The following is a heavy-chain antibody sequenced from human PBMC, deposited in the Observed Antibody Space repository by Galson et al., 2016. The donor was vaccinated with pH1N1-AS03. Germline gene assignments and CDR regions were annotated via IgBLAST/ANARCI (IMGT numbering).Heavy chain of an antibody. V-gene: IGHV4-59*02. CDR1: GGSVSGYY. CDR2: IYYKGST. CDR3: ARVTGFYQISALNI. J-gene: IGHJ3*02. Sequence: LSLTCTVSGGSVSGYYWSWIRPPPGKGLEWIGYIYYKGSTTYTPSLKSRVTISVDTSKNHFSLKLTSVTAADTAVYYCARVTGFYQISALNIWGQGTMVTVSS. D-gene: IGHD2-2*01.